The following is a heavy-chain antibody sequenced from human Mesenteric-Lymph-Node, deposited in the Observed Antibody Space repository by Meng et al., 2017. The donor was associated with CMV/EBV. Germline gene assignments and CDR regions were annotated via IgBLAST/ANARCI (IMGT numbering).Heavy chain of an antibody. Sequence: GESLKISCAASGFTFGSYAMSWVRQAPGKGLEWVSAISLGGGTTFYADSVKGRFTISRDNSKNTLYLLMSSLGAEDTAVYYCAKLTQSTLTPQRNWFGPWGQGTLVTVSS. CDR1: GFTFGSYA. D-gene: IGHD2-15*01. CDR3: AKLTQSTLTPQRNWFGP. V-gene: IGHV3-23*01. J-gene: IGHJ5*02. CDR2: ISLGGGTT.